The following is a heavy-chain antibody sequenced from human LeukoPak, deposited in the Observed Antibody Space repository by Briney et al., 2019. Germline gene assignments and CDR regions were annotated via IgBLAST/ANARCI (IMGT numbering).Heavy chain of an antibody. V-gene: IGHV4-61*02. J-gene: IGHJ4*02. CDR2: IYTSGST. D-gene: IGHD1-26*01. Sequence: SSETLSLTCTVSGGSISSGSYYWSWIRQPAGKGLEWIGRIYTSGSTNYNPSLKSRVTISVDTSKNQFSLELSSVAAADTAVYYCARVGRTIDYWGQGTLVAVSS. CDR1: GGSISSGSYY. CDR3: ARVGRTIDY.